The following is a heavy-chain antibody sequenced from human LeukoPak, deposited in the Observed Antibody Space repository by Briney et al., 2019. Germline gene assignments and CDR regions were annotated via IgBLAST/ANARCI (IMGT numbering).Heavy chain of an antibody. CDR3: AKGTNDYYGSGSFYLSRDHFISR. CDR2: IQYDGSNK. D-gene: IGHD3-10*01. CDR1: GFSLSSYA. J-gene: IGHJ4*02. Sequence: GGSLRLSCTVSGFSLSSYAMSWVRRAPGKGLEWVAFIQYDGSNKYYADSVKGRFTISRDNSKHTLYLQMNSLRAEDTAVYYCAKGTNDYYGSGSFYLSRDHFISRWGQGTLVTVSS. V-gene: IGHV3-30*02.